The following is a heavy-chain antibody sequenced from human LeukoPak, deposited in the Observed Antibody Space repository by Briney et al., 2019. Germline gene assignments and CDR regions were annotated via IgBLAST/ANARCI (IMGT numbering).Heavy chain of an antibody. D-gene: IGHD5-12*01. CDR1: GYTFTGYY. Sequence: GASVKVSCKASGYTFTGYYMHWVRHAPGQGLEWMGWISAYNGNTNYAQKLQGRVTMTTDTATSTAYMELRSLRSDDTAVYYCAKGLGNSGYDCLDYWGQGTLVTVSS. CDR2: ISAYNGNT. J-gene: IGHJ4*02. V-gene: IGHV1-18*04. CDR3: AKGLGNSGYDCLDY.